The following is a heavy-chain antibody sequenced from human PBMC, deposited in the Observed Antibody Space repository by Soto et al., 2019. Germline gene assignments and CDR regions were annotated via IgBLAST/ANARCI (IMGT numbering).Heavy chain of an antibody. CDR2: IHYTGGT. CDR1: GGSVSSGTSY. Sequence: PSETLSLTCSVSGGSVSSGTSYWSWIRQPPGKGLEWLGYIHYTGGTDYNPSLKSRLTMSVDTSKNQFSLRLNSVTAADTAVYYCVTFQGSGPFDFWGPGILVTVSS. D-gene: IGHD2-21*01. J-gene: IGHJ4*02. V-gene: IGHV4-61*01. CDR3: VTFQGSGPFDF.